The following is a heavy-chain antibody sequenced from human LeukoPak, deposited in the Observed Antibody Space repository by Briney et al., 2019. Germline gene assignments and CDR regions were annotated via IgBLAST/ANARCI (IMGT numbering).Heavy chain of an antibody. CDR2: INPNSGDT. J-gene: IGHJ5*02. CDR3: ARGPRGCSSTSCYDWVYNWFDP. D-gene: IGHD2-2*01. Sequence: GASVKVSCKASGYTFTGYYINWVRQAPGQGLEWMGRINPNSGDTDYAQNFQGRVTMTRDTSISTAYMELRSLRSDDTAVYYCARGPRGCSSTSCYDWVYNWFDPWGQGTLVTVSS. CDR1: GYTFTGYY. V-gene: IGHV1-2*06.